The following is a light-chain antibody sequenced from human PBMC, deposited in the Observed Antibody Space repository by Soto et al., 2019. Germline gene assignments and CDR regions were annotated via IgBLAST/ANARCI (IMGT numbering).Light chain of an antibody. CDR1: SSDVGSYNL. CDR3: CSYAGSSTYA. V-gene: IGLV2-23*01. J-gene: IGLJ1*01. Sequence: QSVLTQPASVSGSPGQSITISCTGTSSDVGSYNLVSWYQQHPGKAPKLMIYEGSKRPSGVSNRFSGSKSGNTASLTISGLQAEDEADYYCCSYAGSSTYAFGPGTKVTVL. CDR2: EGS.